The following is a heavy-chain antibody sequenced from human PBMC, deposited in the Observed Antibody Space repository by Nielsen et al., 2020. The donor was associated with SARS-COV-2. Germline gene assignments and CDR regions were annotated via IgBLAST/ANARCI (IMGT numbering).Heavy chain of an antibody. CDR1: GGSISSGSYY. D-gene: IGHD4-17*01. CDR2: IYTSGST. CDR3: ARGGPYGDYDY. J-gene: IGHJ4*02. Sequence: LRLSCTVSGGSISSGSYYWSWIRQPAGKGLEWIGRIYTSGSTNYNPSLKSRVTISVDTSKNQFSLKLSSVTAADTAVYYCARGGPYGDYDYWGQGTLVTVSS. V-gene: IGHV4-61*02.